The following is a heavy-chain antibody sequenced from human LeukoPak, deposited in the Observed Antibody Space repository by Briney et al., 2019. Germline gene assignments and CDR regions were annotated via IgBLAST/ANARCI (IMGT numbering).Heavy chain of an antibody. CDR3: ARSGRGTYYYFDL. Sequence: ASVKVSCKASGGTFSSYAISWVRQAPGQGLEWMGWISGYNGNTNYAQKFLGRVSMTADTSTSTAYMELRSLTSDDTAVYYCARSGRGTYYYFDLWGQGTLVTVSS. D-gene: IGHD5-12*01. CDR1: GGTFSSYA. CDR2: ISGYNGNT. V-gene: IGHV1-18*01. J-gene: IGHJ4*02.